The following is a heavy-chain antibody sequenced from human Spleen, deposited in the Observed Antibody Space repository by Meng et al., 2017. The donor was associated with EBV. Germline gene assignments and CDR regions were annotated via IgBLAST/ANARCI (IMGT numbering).Heavy chain of an antibody. CDR3: ASESGRGYTPDY. Sequence: VQCVKSGAEVKKPGSSVKVSFKTSGGTFKNYAIRWVREAPGQRLEWMGGLIPMFGEPNYAQKFEARVTITADESTRTHYMEMSSLTSEDTAVYYCASESGRGYTPDYWGQGTLVTVSS. CDR2: LIPMFGEP. CDR1: GGTFKNYA. V-gene: IGHV1-69*12. D-gene: IGHD3-10*01. J-gene: IGHJ4*02.